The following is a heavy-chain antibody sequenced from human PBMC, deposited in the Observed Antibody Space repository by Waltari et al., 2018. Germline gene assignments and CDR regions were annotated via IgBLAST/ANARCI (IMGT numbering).Heavy chain of an antibody. V-gene: IGHV1-69*08. CDR3: ARDLRAGYSGYDYDY. Sequence: QVQLVQSGAEVKKPGSSVKVSCKASGGTFSSYAISWVRQAPGQGLACRGRIIPIFGTANYAQKFQGRVTITADKSTSTAYMELSSLRSEDTAVYYCARDLRAGYSGYDYDYWGQGTLVTVSS. CDR1: GGTFSSYA. CDR2: IIPIFGTA. J-gene: IGHJ4*02. D-gene: IGHD5-12*01.